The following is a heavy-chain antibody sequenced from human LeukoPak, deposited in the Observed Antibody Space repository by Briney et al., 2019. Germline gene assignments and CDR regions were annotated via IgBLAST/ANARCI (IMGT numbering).Heavy chain of an antibody. CDR1: GYTFTSYG. Sequence: GASVKVSCKASGYTFTSYGISWVRQAPGQGVEWMGGIIPIFGTANYAQKFQGRVTITTDESTSTAYMELSSLRSEDTAVYYCATSPRAEYFQHWGQGTLVTVSS. CDR2: IIPIFGTA. J-gene: IGHJ1*01. V-gene: IGHV1-69*05. CDR3: ATSPRAEYFQH.